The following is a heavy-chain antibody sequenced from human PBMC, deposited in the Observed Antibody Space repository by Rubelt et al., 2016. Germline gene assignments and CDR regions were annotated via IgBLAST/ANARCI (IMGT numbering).Heavy chain of an antibody. D-gene: IGHD2-15*01. V-gene: IGHV3-7*04. Sequence: VQLVESGGGLVQPGGSLRLSCAASGFTLNSHWMSWVRQIPGKGLQCVGNINAEGRAFYYVDSVKGRFTISRDDANNLRNVKRSDRRVEETAIYYWARDTGWFQFDGWGQGTMAIVSS. CDR1: GFTLNSHW. CDR2: INAEGRAF. CDR3: ARDTGWFQFDG. J-gene: IGHJ3*01.